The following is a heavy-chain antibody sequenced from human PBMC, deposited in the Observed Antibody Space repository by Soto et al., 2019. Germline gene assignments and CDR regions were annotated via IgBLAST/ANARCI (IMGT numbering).Heavy chain of an antibody. CDR3: AREELLWFGEFLYYYYYGMDA. CDR2: IIPIFGTA. V-gene: IGHV1-69*06. CDR1: GGTFSSYA. D-gene: IGHD3-10*01. Sequence: SVKVSCKASGGTFSSYAISWVRQAPGQGLEWTGGIIPIFGTANYAQKFQGRVTITADKSTSTAYMELSSLRSEDTAVYYCAREELLWFGEFLYYYYYGMDAWAQGTTVTVSS. J-gene: IGHJ6*02.